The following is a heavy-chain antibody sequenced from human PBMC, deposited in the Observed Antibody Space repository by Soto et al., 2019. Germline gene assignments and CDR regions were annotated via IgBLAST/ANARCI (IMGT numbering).Heavy chain of an antibody. CDR2: IYWSGDE. CDR3: ARGLATLPVFAFDI. Sequence: ESGPTLVNPTQTLTLTCSFSGFSLSTIGVGVGWIRQSPGKALEWLALIYWSGDEHYRPSLKSRLSIFKDTSKDHVVLIMTDMDPVDTATYYCARGLATLPVFAFDILGQRTMFTLSS. J-gene: IGHJ3*02. CDR1: GFSLSTIGVG. D-gene: IGHD6-6*01. V-gene: IGHV2-5*01.